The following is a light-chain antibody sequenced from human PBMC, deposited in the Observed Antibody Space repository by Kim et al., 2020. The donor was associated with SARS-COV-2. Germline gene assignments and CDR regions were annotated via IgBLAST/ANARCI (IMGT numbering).Light chain of an antibody. Sequence: EIVMTQSPATLSVSPGERATLSCRASQSLSTDLAWYQQRPGQAPRLLIHGASTRATGIPARFSGSGSGTELTLTISSLQSEDFAVYYCQQYNTWPLTFGGGTKVDIK. CDR1: QSLSTD. V-gene: IGKV3-15*01. CDR3: QQYNTWPLT. CDR2: GAS. J-gene: IGKJ4*01.